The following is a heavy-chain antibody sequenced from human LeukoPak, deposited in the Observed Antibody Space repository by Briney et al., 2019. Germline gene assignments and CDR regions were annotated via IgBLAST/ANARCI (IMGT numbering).Heavy chain of an antibody. Sequence: SETLSLTCTVSGGSISSYYWSWIRQPPGKGLEWIGYIYYSGSTNYNPSLKSRVTISVDTSKNQFSLKLSSVTAADTAVYYCARVSTVTTDYFDYWGQGTLVTVSS. D-gene: IGHD4-17*01. J-gene: IGHJ4*02. V-gene: IGHV4-59*01. CDR2: IYYSGST. CDR1: GGSISSYY. CDR3: ARVSTVTTDYFDY.